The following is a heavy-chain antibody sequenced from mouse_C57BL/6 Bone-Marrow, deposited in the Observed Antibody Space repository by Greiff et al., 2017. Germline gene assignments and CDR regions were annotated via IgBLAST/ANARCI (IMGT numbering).Heavy chain of an antibody. CDR3: ARGMGYGNYWYFDV. CDR2: IYPGNGDT. CDR1: GYTFTSYN. V-gene: IGHV1-12*01. D-gene: IGHD2-1*01. Sequence: LQQSGAELVRPGASVKMSCKASGYTFTSYNMHWVKQTPRQGLEWIGAIYPGNGDTSYNQKFKGKATLTVDKSSSTAYMQLSSLTSEDSAVYVCARGMGYGNYWYFDVWGTGTTVTVSA. J-gene: IGHJ1*03.